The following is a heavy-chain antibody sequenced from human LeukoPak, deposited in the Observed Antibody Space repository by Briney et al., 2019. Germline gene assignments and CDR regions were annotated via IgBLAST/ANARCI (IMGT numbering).Heavy chain of an antibody. Sequence: SETLSLTCAVHGGSFSHSYWNWIRQPPGKGLEWIGEVTHDGRINYNPSLRGRVTISVDTSMNQFSLRLTYVTAADTAVYYCAPNYGDFSDFDSWAQGIMVTVSS. CDR1: GGSFSHSY. CDR3: APNYGDFSDFDS. CDR2: VTHDGRI. D-gene: IGHD4-17*01. V-gene: IGHV4-34*01. J-gene: IGHJ4*02.